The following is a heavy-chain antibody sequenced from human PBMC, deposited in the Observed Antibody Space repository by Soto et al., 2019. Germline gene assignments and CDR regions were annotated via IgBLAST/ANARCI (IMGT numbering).Heavy chain of an antibody. J-gene: IGHJ6*02. V-gene: IGHV1-69*06. CDR2: IIPISGTA. CDR3: AEPQVSGPTLETYYYSYSGMDA. Sequence: QVQLVQSGAEVKKPGSSVKVSCKASGGTFSSYAISWVRQAPGQGLEWMGGIIPISGTANYAQKFQGRVTITADKSRSTAYWGRRTRESKTTAVNTGAEPQVSGPTLETYYYSYSGMDAWAKGPRSPSP. CDR1: GGTFSSYA. D-gene: IGHD2-15*01.